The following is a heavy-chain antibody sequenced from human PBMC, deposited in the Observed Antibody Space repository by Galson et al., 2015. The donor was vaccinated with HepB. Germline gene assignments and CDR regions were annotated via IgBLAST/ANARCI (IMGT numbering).Heavy chain of an antibody. Sequence: TLSLTCTVSVGSISSAGYCWNWIRQYPGKGLAWIGYIYYRGRNSYNPSLKTRVSISVDTSQNQFSLNLSSVIAADTAVYYCARDGDYIGSFNYGMDVWGRGTTVVVSS. D-gene: IGHD4-17*01. CDR3: ARDGDYIGSFNYGMDV. CDR1: VGSISSAGYC. J-gene: IGHJ6*02. V-gene: IGHV4-31*03. CDR2: IYYRGRN.